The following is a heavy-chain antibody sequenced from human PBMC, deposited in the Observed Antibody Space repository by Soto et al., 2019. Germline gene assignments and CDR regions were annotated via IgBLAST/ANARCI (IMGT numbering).Heavy chain of an antibody. D-gene: IGHD1-26*01. J-gene: IGHJ4*02. Sequence: EVQLVESGGGLVQPGGSLRLSCAASGFTFSSYEMNWVRQAPGKGLEWVSYITGSGNTIYYADSVKGRFTTSRDNAKNSMYLQMNSLRAEDTAVYYCARGGSYFDYRGQGTLVTVSS. CDR3: ARGGSYFDY. V-gene: IGHV3-48*03. CDR2: ITGSGNTI. CDR1: GFTFSSYE.